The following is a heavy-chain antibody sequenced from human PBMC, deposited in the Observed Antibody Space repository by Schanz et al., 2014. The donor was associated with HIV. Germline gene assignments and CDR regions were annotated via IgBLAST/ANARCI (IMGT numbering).Heavy chain of an antibody. CDR3: ARSSGWRVFDY. Sequence: DVQILESGGGLVQPGGSRRLSCAVSGLPFSTSAMSWVRQAPGKGLEWVANIKQDGSEQQYVDSVKGRFTISRDNAKNSLFLQMNSLRVEDTAVYYCARSSGWRVFDYWGQGTLVTVSS. CDR2: IKQDGSEQ. J-gene: IGHJ4*02. CDR1: GLPFSTSA. D-gene: IGHD6-19*01. V-gene: IGHV3-7*01.